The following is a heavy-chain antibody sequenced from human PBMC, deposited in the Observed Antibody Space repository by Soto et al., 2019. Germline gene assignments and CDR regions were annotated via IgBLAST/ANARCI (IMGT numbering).Heavy chain of an antibody. CDR2: ISGSGGST. Sequence: GGSLRLSCAASGFTFSSYGMSWVRQAPGKGLEWVSAISGSGGSTYYADSVKGRFTISRDNSKNTLYLQMNSLRAEDTAVYYCAKNVWGITIFGGMDVWGQGTTVTVSS. CDR3: AKNVWGITIFGGMDV. CDR1: GFTFSSYG. J-gene: IGHJ6*02. D-gene: IGHD3-9*01. V-gene: IGHV3-23*01.